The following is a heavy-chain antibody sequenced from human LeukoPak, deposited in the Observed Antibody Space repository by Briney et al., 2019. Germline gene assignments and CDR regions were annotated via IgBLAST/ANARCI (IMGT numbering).Heavy chain of an antibody. Sequence: GGSLRLSCAASGFTFSSYAMHWVRQAPGKGLEWVAVISYDGSNKYYADSVKGRFTISRDNSKNTLYLQMNSLRAEDTAVYYCARGYWGWSLKWLVSDLDYWGQGTLVTVSS. CDR2: ISYDGSNK. V-gene: IGHV3-30-3*01. J-gene: IGHJ4*02. D-gene: IGHD6-19*01. CDR1: GFTFSSYA. CDR3: ARGYWGWSLKWLVSDLDY.